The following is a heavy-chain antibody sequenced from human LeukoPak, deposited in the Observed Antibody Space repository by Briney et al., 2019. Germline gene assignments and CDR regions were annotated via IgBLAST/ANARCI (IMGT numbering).Heavy chain of an antibody. Sequence: KAGGSLRLSCAASGFTFSDYYMSWIRPAPGKGLEWVSYISSSGSTIYYADSVKGRFTISRDNAKNSLYLHMNSLRAEDTAVYYCARDLGYSYGYGEFDYWGQGTLVTVSS. V-gene: IGHV3-11*04. D-gene: IGHD5-18*01. CDR3: ARDLGYSYGYGEFDY. CDR1: GFTFSDYY. CDR2: ISSSGSTI. J-gene: IGHJ4*02.